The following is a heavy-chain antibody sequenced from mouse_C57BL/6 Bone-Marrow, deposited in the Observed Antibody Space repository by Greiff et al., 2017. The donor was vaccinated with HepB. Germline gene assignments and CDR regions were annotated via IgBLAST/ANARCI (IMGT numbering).Heavy chain of an antibody. CDR2: IYPGSGNN. CDR3: ARRYLRAMDY. Sequence: QVQLKESGAELVRPGASVKLSCKASGYTFTDYYINWVKQRPGQGLEWIARIYPGSGNNYYNEKFKGKATLTAEKSSSTAYMPLSSLTSEDSAVYFCARRYLRAMDYWGQGTSVTVSS. CDR1: GYTFTDYY. V-gene: IGHV1-76*01. J-gene: IGHJ4*01.